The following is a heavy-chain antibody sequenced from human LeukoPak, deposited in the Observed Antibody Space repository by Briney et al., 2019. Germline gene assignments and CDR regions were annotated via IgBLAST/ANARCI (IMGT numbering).Heavy chain of an antibody. V-gene: IGHV6-1*01. Sequence: SQTLSLTCAISGDSVSSKSAAWNWIRQSPSRGLEWLGRTFYRSKWYNDYAVSVKSRITINPDTSKNQFSLQLNSVTPEDAAVYYCARDIGTYIPFDCWGQGTLVTVSS. CDR1: GDSVSSKSAA. J-gene: IGHJ4*02. CDR3: ARDIGTYIPFDC. D-gene: IGHD2-2*02. CDR2: TFYRSKWYN.